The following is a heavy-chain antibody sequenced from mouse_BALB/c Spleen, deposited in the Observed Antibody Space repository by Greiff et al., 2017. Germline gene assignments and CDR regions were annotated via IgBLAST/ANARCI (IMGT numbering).Heavy chain of an antibody. CDR1: GYTFTDYE. CDR2: IDPETGGT. CDR3: ATAPTDPSWFAY. Sequence: QVQLQQSGAELVRPGASVTLSCKASGYTFTDYEMHWVKQTPVHGLEWIGAIDPETGGTAYNQKFKGKATLTADKSSSTAYMELRSLTSEDSAIYYCATAPTDPSWFAYWGQGTLVTVSA. J-gene: IGHJ3*01. V-gene: IGHV1-15*01. D-gene: IGHD1-1*01.